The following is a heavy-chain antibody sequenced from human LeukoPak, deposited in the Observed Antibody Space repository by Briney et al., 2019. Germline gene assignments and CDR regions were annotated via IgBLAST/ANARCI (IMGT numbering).Heavy chain of an antibody. CDR2: IFTSGST. D-gene: IGHD2-15*01. Sequence: SETLSLTCAVSGDSISSGTYYWSWIRQPAGKGLEWIGLIFTSGSTNYNPSLKSRVAMSVDTSKTQFSLRLSSVTAADTAVYYCARGRYCSGGSCYFDYWGQGTLVTVSS. J-gene: IGHJ4*02. V-gene: IGHV4-61*02. CDR3: ARGRYCSGGSCYFDY. CDR1: GDSISSGTYY.